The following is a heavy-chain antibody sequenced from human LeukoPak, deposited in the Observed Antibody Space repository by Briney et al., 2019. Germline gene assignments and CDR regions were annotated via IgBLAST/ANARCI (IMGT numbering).Heavy chain of an antibody. CDR1: GFTVSTYY. J-gene: IGHJ4*02. V-gene: IGHV3-53*01. CDR2: IYSGGAA. Sequence: PGGSLRLSCAASGFTVSTYYMNWVRQAPGQGLEWVSVIYSGGAAYSADSMKVRFTISRDISKNTLYLQMNSPRAEDTAMYYCARAGVGKLYFDYWGQGTLVTVSS. D-gene: IGHD3-3*01. CDR3: ARAGVGKLYFDY.